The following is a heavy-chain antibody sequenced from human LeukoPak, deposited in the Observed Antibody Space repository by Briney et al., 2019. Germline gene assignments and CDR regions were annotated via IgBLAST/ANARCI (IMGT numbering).Heavy chain of an antibody. CDR1: GGTFSSYA. J-gene: IGHJ3*02. CDR3: ARDGAPGGSYYVGDDAFDI. V-gene: IGHV1-69*01. Sequence: ASVKVSCKASGGTFSSYAISWVRQAPGQGLEWMGGIIPIFGTANYAQKFQGRVTITADGSTSTAYMELSSLRSEDTAVYYCARDGAPGGSYYVGDDAFDIWGQGTMVTVSS. CDR2: IIPIFGTA. D-gene: IGHD1-26*01.